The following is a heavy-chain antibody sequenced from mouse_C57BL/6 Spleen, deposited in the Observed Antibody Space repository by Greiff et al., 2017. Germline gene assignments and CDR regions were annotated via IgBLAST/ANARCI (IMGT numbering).Heavy chain of an antibody. J-gene: IGHJ1*03. CDR1: GFTFSDFY. V-gene: IGHV7-1*01. CDR3: ARDNYYGSSLWYLDV. Sequence: EVMLVESGGGLVQSGRSLRLSCATSGFTFSDFYMEWVRQAPGQGLEWIAASRNKANDYTTEYSASVKGRFIVSRDTSQSILYLQMDALRAEDTAIYYCARDNYYGSSLWYLDVWGTGTTVTVSS. CDR2: SRNKANDYTT. D-gene: IGHD1-1*01.